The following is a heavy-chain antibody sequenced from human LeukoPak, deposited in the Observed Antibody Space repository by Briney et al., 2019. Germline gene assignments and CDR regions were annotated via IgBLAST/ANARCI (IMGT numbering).Heavy chain of an antibody. Sequence: GGSLRLSCAASGFTVSSSYINWVRQAPGKGLEWVSHIFTGGSTYYADSVKGRFTISRDNSKNTLYLQMNSLRAEDTAVYYCAKVGSGRIAAAGTWSDRRGYRDQNDAFDIWGQGTMVTVSS. CDR2: IFTGGST. CDR1: GFTVSSSY. CDR3: AKVGSGRIAAAGTWSDRRGYRDQNDAFDI. J-gene: IGHJ3*02. V-gene: IGHV3-53*01. D-gene: IGHD6-13*01.